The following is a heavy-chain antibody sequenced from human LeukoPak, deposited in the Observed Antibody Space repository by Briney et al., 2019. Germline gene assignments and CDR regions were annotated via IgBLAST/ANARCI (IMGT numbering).Heavy chain of an antibody. CDR1: GGSISSGSYY. Sequence: SETLSLTCTVSGGSISSGSYYWSWIRQPAGKGLEWIGRIYTSGSTNYNPSLKSRVTISVDTSKNQFSLKLSSVTAADAAVYYCARDPSHGVRAFDIWGQGTMVTVSS. V-gene: IGHV4-61*02. D-gene: IGHD1-1*01. CDR3: ARDPSHGVRAFDI. CDR2: IYTSGST. J-gene: IGHJ3*02.